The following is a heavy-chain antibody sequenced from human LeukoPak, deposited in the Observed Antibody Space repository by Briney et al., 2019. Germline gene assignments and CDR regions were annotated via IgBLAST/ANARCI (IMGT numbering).Heavy chain of an antibody. CDR2: IYYSGST. J-gene: IGHJ4*02. D-gene: IGHD3-10*01. CDR3: ASSTTVRGWDTHFDY. CDR1: GGSISSSSYY. V-gene: IGHV4-39*07. Sequence: PSETLSLTCTVSGGSISSSSYYWGWIRQPPGKGLEWIGSIYYSGSTYYNPSLKSRVTISVDTSKNQFSLKLSSVTAADTAVYYCASSTTVRGWDTHFDYWGQGTLVTVSS.